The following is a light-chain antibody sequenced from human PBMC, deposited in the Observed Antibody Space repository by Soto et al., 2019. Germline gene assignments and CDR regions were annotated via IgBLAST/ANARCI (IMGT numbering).Light chain of an antibody. CDR3: SSYTSSSTVV. V-gene: IGLV2-14*01. CDR1: SSDVGGYNY. CDR2: EVS. J-gene: IGLJ2*01. Sequence: QSVLTQPASVSGSPGQSITISCTGTSSDVGGYNYVSWCQQHPGKAPKLMIYEVSNRPSGVSNRFSGSKSGNTASLTISGLQAEDEADYYCSSYTSSSTVVFGGRTQLTVL.